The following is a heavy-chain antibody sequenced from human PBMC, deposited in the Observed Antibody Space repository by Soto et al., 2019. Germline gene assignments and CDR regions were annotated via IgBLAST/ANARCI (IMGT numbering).Heavy chain of an antibody. J-gene: IGHJ3*02. Sequence: QVQLVQSGAEVKKPGASVKVSCKASGDTFTSYDINWVRQATGQGLEWMGWMNPNSGHTGYTQKFQGRVTMTRSTSISTAYMELSSLTSEDTAVYYCANGGSTSAFDIWGQGTMVTVSS. CDR1: GDTFTSYD. D-gene: IGHD2-2*01. CDR2: MNPNSGHT. CDR3: ANGGSTSAFDI. V-gene: IGHV1-8*01.